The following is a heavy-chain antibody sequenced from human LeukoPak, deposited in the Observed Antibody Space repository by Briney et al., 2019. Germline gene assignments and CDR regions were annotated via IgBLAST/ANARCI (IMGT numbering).Heavy chain of an antibody. J-gene: IGHJ6*02. Sequence: GSLRLSCAASGFTFSSYAMSWVRQAPGKGLEWVSAISGSGGSTYYADSVKGRFTISRDNAKNSLYLQMSNLRAEDTAVYCARGGGLDVWGQGATVTVSS. D-gene: IGHD5-12*01. CDR1: GFTFSSYA. CDR2: ISGSGGST. CDR3: ARGGGLDV. V-gene: IGHV3-23*01.